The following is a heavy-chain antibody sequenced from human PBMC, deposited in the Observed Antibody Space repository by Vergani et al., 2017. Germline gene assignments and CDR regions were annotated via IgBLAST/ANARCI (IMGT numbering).Heavy chain of an antibody. J-gene: IGHJ5*02. Sequence: QVQLQESGPGLLKPSQTLSLTCSVSFDSIRNLYCNWIRQPPGKGLEWIGSIHYSENTNYNPSLKTRVTISVDTSKNQFSLTLTSVTAADTAVYYCASDTHSGQRADRWGQGILVTVTS. V-gene: IGHV4-59*11. D-gene: IGHD6-19*01. CDR1: FDSIRNLY. CDR3: ASDTHSGQRADR. CDR2: IHYSENT.